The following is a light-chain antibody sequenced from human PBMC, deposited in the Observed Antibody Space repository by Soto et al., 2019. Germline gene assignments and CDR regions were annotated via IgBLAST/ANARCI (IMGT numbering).Light chain of an antibody. CDR3: QHNNNWPT. V-gene: IGKV3D-15*01. Sequence: EIVMTQSPATLSVSPGERATLSCRASQSVSSNLAWYQQKPGQAPRLLIYGASTRATGIPARFSGSGSGTEFTLTSSILHYEYVVFYYQQHNNNWPTFGQGTRLEIK. CDR1: QSVSSN. CDR2: GAS. J-gene: IGKJ5*01.